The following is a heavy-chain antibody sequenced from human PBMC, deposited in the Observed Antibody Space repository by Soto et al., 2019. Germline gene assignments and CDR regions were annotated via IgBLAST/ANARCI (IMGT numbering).Heavy chain of an antibody. D-gene: IGHD2-15*01. CDR3: ARDRFRGSGGKCYSEDYYYGMDV. CDR2: ISSSSSTI. Sequence: DVQLVESGGGLVQPGGSLRLSCATSGFTFSDYSMNWVRQAPWKGLEWVSYISSSSSTIYYADSVKGRFTISRDNAKNSLNLQLNSLRDEDTAVYYFARDRFRGSGGKCYSEDYYYGMDVWGQGTMVTVSS. V-gene: IGHV3-48*02. CDR1: GFTFSDYS. J-gene: IGHJ6*02.